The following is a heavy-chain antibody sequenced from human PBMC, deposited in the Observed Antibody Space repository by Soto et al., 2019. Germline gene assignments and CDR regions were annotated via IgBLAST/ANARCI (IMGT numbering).Heavy chain of an antibody. CDR1: GFTFNNFA. CDR2: ISDDGHDT. V-gene: IGHV3-23*01. Sequence: EVQLLESGGGLVQPGGSLRLSCAAFGFTFNNFAMSWVRQAPGKGLEWVSGISDDGHDTFYADSVKGRFTISRDSSKNTLYLQMNSLRAEDTAVYYCAKVLFGFTYGKFDYWGQGTLVTVSS. CDR3: AKVLFGFTYGKFDY. J-gene: IGHJ4*02. D-gene: IGHD3-3*01.